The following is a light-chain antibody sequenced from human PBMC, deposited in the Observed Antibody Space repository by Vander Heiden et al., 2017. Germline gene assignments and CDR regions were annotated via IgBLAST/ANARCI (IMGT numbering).Light chain of an antibody. Sequence: DIQMTQSPSTLSAYVGDRVTITCRASQRISSWLAWYQQKPGKAPKLLIYDASSLESGVPSRFSGSGSGTEFTLTISSLQPDDFATYYCQQYNSYSWTFGQGTKVEIK. CDR2: DAS. J-gene: IGKJ1*01. CDR1: QRISSW. V-gene: IGKV1-5*01. CDR3: QQYNSYSWT.